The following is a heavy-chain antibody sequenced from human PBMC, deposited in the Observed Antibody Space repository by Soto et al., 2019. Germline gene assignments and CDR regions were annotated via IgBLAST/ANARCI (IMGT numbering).Heavy chain of an antibody. D-gene: IGHD3-22*01. V-gene: IGHV1-18*01. CDR3: ARVYYDSSGYWTMYSYYFDY. CDR1: GYTFTSYG. J-gene: IGHJ4*02. CDR2: ISAYNGNT. Sequence: VASVKVSCKASGYTFTSYGISWVRQAPGQGLEWMGWISAYNGNTNYAQKLQGRVTMTTDTSTSTAYMELRSLRSDDTAVYYCARVYYDSSGYWTMYSYYFDYWGQGTLVTVSS.